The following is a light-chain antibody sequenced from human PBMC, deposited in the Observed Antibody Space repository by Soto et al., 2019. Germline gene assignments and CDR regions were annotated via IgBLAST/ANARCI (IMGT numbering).Light chain of an antibody. J-gene: IGKJ2*01. V-gene: IGKV3-20*01. CDR3: QQYGSSLFT. Sequence: DTVLTQSPGTLSLSPGQTATLSCRASQSVISNYLAWYRQKPGQAPRLLIYGASNRATGIPDRFSGSGSGTDFTLTISRLEPEDFAVYYCQQYGSSLFTFGQGTKVDIK. CDR2: GAS. CDR1: QSVISNY.